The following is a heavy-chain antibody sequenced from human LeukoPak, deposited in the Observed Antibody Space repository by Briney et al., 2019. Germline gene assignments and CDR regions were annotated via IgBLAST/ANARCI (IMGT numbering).Heavy chain of an antibody. J-gene: IGHJ6*02. CDR2: TYYRSKWYN. CDR1: GDSVSSNSAA. V-gene: IGHV6-1*01. CDR3: ARERWLQPGYSYYGMDV. Sequence: KASQTLSLTCAISGDSVSSNSAAWNWLRQSPSRGLEWLGRTYYRSKWYNDYAVSVKSRITVNPDTSKNQFSLQLSSVTPEDTALYYCARERWLQPGYSYYGMDVWGQGTTVTVSS. D-gene: IGHD5-24*01.